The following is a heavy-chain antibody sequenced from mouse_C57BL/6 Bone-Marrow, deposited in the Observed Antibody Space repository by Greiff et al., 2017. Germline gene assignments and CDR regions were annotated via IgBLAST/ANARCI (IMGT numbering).Heavy chain of an antibody. CDR3: ARSSYYSNYVDY. V-gene: IGHV5-4*01. CDR2: ISDGGSYT. Sequence: DVQLQESGGGLVKPGGSLKLSCAASGFTFSSYAMSWVRQTPEKRLEWVATISDGGSYTYYPDNVKGRFTISRDNAKNNLYLQMSHLKSEDTAMYYCARSSYYSNYVDYWGQGTTLTVSS. CDR1: GFTFSSYA. J-gene: IGHJ2*01. D-gene: IGHD2-5*01.